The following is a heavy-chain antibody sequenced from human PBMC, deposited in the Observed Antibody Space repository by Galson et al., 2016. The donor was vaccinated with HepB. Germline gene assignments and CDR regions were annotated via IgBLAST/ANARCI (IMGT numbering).Heavy chain of an antibody. CDR2: IGGAGDT. CDR3: ASKPPAGTNEVT. CDR1: GFTFSRYD. V-gene: IGHV3-13*04. Sequence: SLRLSCAASGFTFSRYDIHWVRQVTGKGLQWVSAIGGAGDTYYSGSVKGRFTISRDNSKNTLYLQMNSLRAEDTAVYYCASKPPAGTNEVTWGQGTLVTVSS. D-gene: IGHD6-13*01. J-gene: IGHJ5*02.